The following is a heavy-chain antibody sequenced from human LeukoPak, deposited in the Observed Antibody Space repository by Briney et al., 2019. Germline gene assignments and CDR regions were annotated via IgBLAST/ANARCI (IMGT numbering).Heavy chain of an antibody. CDR2: ISSDGGSP. D-gene: IGHD2-15*01. CDR1: GFTFSSYA. V-gene: IGHV3-64*01. CDR3: AREYCSGGRCQYYFDY. J-gene: IGHJ4*02. Sequence: PGGSLTLSCAASGFTFSSYAMHWVRQAPGKGLEYVSGISSDGGSPFHVNSVKGRFTISRDNSKDTLYLQMGSLRAEDMAVYYCAREYCSGGRCQYYFDYWGQGTLVTVSS.